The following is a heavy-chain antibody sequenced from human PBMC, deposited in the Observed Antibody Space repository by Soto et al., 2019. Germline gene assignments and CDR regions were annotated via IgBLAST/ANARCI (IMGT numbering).Heavy chain of an antibody. D-gene: IGHD1-7*01. CDR1: GGSISSYY. Sequence: SETLSLTCIVSGGSISSYYWSWIRQPPGKGLEWIGYIYYSGNTNYNPSLKSRVTISVDTSKNQFSLKLSSVTAADTAVYYCGRGEVDRYNWNYGIDYWGQGTLVTVSS. CDR2: IYYSGNT. CDR3: GRGEVDRYNWNYGIDY. V-gene: IGHV4-59*01. J-gene: IGHJ4*02.